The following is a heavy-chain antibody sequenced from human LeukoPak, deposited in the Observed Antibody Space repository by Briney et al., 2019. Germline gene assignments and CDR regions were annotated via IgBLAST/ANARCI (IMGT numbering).Heavy chain of an antibody. CDR3: ARVTLRYLRLYYFDY. J-gene: IGHJ4*02. V-gene: IGHV4-59*08. D-gene: IGHD4-17*01. CDR2: IYYSGST. Sequence: SETLSLTCTVSGGFISSYYWSWIRQPPGKGLEWIGYIYYSGSTSYNPSLKSRVTMSADTSKNQFSLRLSSVTAADTAVYYCARVTLRYLRLYYFDYWGQGTLVTVSS. CDR1: GGFISSYY.